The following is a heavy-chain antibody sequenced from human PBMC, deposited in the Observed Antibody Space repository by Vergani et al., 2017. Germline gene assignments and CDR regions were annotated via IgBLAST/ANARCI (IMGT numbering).Heavy chain of an antibody. CDR2: ISAYNGNT. V-gene: IGHV1-18*04. Sequence: QVQLVQSGAEVKKPGASVKVSCKASGYTFSSYGISWVRQAPGQGLEWMGWISAYNGNTNYAQKVKGRGTMTTDTSTSTAYMERRSLRSDDTAVYYCARDTGIAVAGELGYWGQGTLVTVAS. J-gene: IGHJ4*02. CDR1: GYTFSSYG. CDR3: ARDTGIAVAGELGY. D-gene: IGHD6-19*01.